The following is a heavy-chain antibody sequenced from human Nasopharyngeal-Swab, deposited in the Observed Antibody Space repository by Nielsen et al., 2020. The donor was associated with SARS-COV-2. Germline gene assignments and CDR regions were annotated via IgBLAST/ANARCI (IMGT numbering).Heavy chain of an antibody. V-gene: IGHV3-23*01. CDR3: AKDIAMVRGGISFPYFDY. CDR2: ISGSGGST. D-gene: IGHD3-10*01. Sequence: WIRQPPGKGLEWVSAISGSGGSTYYADSVKGRFTISRDNSKNTLYLQMNSLRAEDTAVYYCAKDIAMVRGGISFPYFDYWGQGTLVTVSS. J-gene: IGHJ4*02.